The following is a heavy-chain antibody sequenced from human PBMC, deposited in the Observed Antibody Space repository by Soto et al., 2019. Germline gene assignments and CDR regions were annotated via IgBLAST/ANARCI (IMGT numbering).Heavy chain of an antibody. D-gene: IGHD2-2*01. Sequence: EVQLLESGGGLVQPGGSLRLACVASGFTFSSYAMSWVLQAPGKGLEWLSGIIASGDSTSYADSVKGLFTISRDNSKNSLDLQMNRLRADDTAVYYCAKGVVVVPPDRISYFDYCGQGTMVTVSS. V-gene: IGHV3-23*01. CDR1: GFTFSSYA. CDR2: IIASGDST. J-gene: IGHJ4*02. CDR3: AKGVVVVPPDRISYFDY.